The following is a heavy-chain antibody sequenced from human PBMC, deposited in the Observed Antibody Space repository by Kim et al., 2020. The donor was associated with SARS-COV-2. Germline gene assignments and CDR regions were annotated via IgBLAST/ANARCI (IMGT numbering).Heavy chain of an antibody. Sequence: SETLSLTCAVYGGSFSGYYWSWIRQPPGKGLEWIGEINHSGSTNYNPSLKSRVTISVDTSKNQLSLKLSAGTAADTAVYYCARRGERGSLGGVEDHWGQG. CDR2: INHSGST. V-gene: IGHV4-34*01. J-gene: IGHJ4*02. CDR1: GGSFSGYY. D-gene: IGHD3-16*01. CDR3: ARRGERGSLGGVEDH.